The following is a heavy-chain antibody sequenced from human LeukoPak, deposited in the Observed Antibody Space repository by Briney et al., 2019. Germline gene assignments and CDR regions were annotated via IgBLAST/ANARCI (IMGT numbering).Heavy chain of an antibody. CDR2: IYSGGDT. Sequence: PSETLSLTCTVSGGSISSSSYYWGWVRQAPGKGLEWVSFIYSGGDTKYADSVQGRFTISRDNFQNTLFLQMNSLRVEDTAMYYCARWYCSSITCYYDYWGQGTLVTVSS. CDR1: GGSISSSSYY. J-gene: IGHJ4*02. D-gene: IGHD2-2*01. V-gene: IGHV3-53*01. CDR3: ARWYCSSITCYYDY.